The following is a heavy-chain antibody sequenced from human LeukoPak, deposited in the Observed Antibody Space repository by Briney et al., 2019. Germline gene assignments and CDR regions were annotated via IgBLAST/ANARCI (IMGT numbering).Heavy chain of an antibody. CDR2: IYSGGST. Sequence: GGSLRLSCAASGFTLSSYAMSWVRQAPGKGPDWVSAIYSGGSTYYADSVKGRFTISRDNSKNTLYLLMNSLRAEDTAVYYCARVVYSGGYSQGFDIWGQGTMVTVSS. D-gene: IGHD3-22*01. CDR1: GFTLSSYA. J-gene: IGHJ3*02. V-gene: IGHV3-66*01. CDR3: ARVVYSGGYSQGFDI.